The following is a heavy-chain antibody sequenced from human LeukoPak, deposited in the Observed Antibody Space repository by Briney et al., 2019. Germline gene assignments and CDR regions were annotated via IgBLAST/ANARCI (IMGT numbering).Heavy chain of an antibody. J-gene: IGHJ4*02. D-gene: IGHD6-13*01. CDR2: IYYSGST. CDR1: GGSISSYY. Sequence: SETLSLTCTVSGGSISSYYWSWIRQPPGKGLEWIGYIYYSGSTNYNPSLKSRVTISVDTSKNQFSLKLSSVTAADTAVYYCARDIGAAAPLFDYWAREPWSPSPQ. V-gene: IGHV4-59*01. CDR3: ARDIGAAAPLFDY.